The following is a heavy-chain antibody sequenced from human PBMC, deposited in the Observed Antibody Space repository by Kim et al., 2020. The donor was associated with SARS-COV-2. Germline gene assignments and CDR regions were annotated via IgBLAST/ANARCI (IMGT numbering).Heavy chain of an antibody. CDR2: VTSKSNYYAT. V-gene: IGHV3-73*01. D-gene: IGHD3-16*01. J-gene: IGHJ1*01. CDR3: XRPGGSXQXSVGX. CDR1: GFSDRTSG. Sequence: GGSLRLSCAVSGFSDRTSGINWVRQASGKGLEWIGRVTSKSNYYATSYAASVXGRFTISRDDSKNTANLQMNSLXTDDTAVYXCXRPGGSXQXSVGXWG.